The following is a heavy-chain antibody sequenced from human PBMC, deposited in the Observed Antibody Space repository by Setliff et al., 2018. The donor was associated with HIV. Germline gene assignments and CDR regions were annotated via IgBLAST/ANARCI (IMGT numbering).Heavy chain of an antibody. J-gene: IGHJ3*02. D-gene: IGHD6-19*01. CDR3: ARSKYSSGWYSDRDAFDI. Sequence: KASETLSLTCDVSGSYISNSYYWGWVRQPPGKGLEWIGSIYHSGTTYYNPSLKSRVTISVATSKIQSSLKLTSVTAADTALYYCARSKYSSGWYSDRDAFDIWGQGTMVTVSS. V-gene: IGHV4-38-2*01. CDR1: GSYISNSYY. CDR2: IYHSGTT.